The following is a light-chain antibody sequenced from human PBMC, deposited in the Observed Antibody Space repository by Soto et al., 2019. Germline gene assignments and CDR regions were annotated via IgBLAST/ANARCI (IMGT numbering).Light chain of an antibody. J-gene: IGKJ5*01. V-gene: IGKV1-16*02. CDR1: EDINNY. CDR3: QHYNNYPIT. Sequence: DIQMTQSPSSLSASVVDRFTITFLASEDINNYLAWFQQRPGKAPKSLIYDAVSLQSGVPSKFSGSGSGTDFTLTINNLQPEDIATYYCQHYNNYPITFGQGTRLEIK. CDR2: DAV.